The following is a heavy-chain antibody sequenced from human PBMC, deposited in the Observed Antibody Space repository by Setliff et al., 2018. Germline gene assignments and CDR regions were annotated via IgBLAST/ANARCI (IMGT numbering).Heavy chain of an antibody. CDR1: GGSISSGGYY. V-gene: IGHV4-31*03. CDR3: ARVPRFTDTRNAFDI. Sequence: TLSLPCTVSGGSISSGGYYWSWIRQHPGKGLEWIGYIXXXXXXXXNPSLXXXVTISVDTSKNQFSLKLSSVTAADTAVYYCARVPRFTDTRNAFDIWGQGTMVTVSS. J-gene: IGHJ3*02. D-gene: IGHD5-18*01. CDR2: IXXXXXX.